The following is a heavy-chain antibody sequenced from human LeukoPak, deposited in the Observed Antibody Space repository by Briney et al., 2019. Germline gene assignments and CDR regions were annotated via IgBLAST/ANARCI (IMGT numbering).Heavy chain of an antibody. J-gene: IGHJ6*02. CDR2: IYYSGRT. CDR1: GDSISSSSYS. V-gene: IGHV4-39*07. D-gene: IGHD2-15*01. Sequence: SETLSLTCIVSGDSISSSSYSWGWIRQPPGKGLEWIGSIYYSGRTYYNPSLKSRVTISVDTSKNQFSLKLSSVTAADTAVYYCASKGWREGYCSGGSCYSDYYYGMDVWGQGTTVTVSS. CDR3: ASKGWREGYCSGGSCYSDYYYGMDV.